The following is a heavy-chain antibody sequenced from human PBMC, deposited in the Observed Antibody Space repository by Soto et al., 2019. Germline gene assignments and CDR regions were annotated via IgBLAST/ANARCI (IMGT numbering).Heavy chain of an antibody. CDR1: GFTFSSYG. Sequence: QPGGSLRLSCAASGFTFSSYGMHWVRQAPGKGLEWVAVIWYDGSNKYYADSVKGRFTISRDNSKNTLYLQMNSLRAEDTAVYYCARANQLPSPYYYYYYYMDVWGKGTTVTVSS. CDR2: IWYDGSNK. D-gene: IGHD2-2*01. CDR3: ARANQLPSPYYYYYYYMDV. V-gene: IGHV3-33*01. J-gene: IGHJ6*03.